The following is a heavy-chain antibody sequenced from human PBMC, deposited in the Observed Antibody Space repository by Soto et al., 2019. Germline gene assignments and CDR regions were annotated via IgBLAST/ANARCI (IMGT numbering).Heavy chain of an antibody. CDR2: ISYDGSNK. V-gene: IGHV3-30*18. J-gene: IGHJ4*02. CDR1: GFTFSSYG. CDR3: AKDRRIAAAGTVDY. D-gene: IGHD6-13*01. Sequence: PGGSLRLSCAASGFTFSSYGMHWVRQAPGKGLEWVAVISYDGSNKYYADSVRGRFTISRDNSKNTLYLQMNSLRAEDTAVYYCAKDRRIAAAGTVDYWGQGTLVTV.